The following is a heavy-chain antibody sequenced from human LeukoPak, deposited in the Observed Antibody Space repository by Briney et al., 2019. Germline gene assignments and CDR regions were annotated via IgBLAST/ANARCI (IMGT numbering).Heavy chain of an antibody. V-gene: IGHV1-46*01. J-gene: IGHJ4*02. CDR2: INPSGGST. CDR1: GYTFTSYY. D-gene: IGHD1-14*01. CDR3: ARDIRNRVAWYYFDY. Sequence: ASVKVSCKASGYTFTSYYMHWVRQAPGQGLAWMGIINPSGGSTSYAQKFQGRVTMTRDMSTSTVYMELSSLRSEDTAVYYCARDIRNRVAWYYFDYWGQGTLVTVSS.